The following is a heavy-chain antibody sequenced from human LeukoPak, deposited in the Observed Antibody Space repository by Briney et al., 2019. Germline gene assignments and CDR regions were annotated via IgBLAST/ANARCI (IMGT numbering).Heavy chain of an antibody. D-gene: IGHD3-10*01. CDR2: INPSGGST. Sequence: ASVKVSCKASGYTFTSHYMHWVRQAPGQGLEWMGIINPSGGSTSYAQKFQGRVTMTRDTSTSTVYMELSSLRSGDTAVYYCARGLWRLPIDYWGQGTLVTVSS. CDR1: GYTFTSHY. CDR3: ARGLWRLPIDY. J-gene: IGHJ4*02. V-gene: IGHV1-46*01.